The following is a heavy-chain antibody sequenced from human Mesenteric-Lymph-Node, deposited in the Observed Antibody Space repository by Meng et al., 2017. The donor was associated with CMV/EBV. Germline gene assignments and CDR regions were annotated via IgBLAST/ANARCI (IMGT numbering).Heavy chain of an antibody. V-gene: IGHV3-23*01. Sequence: GGSLRLSCAASGFTFSSYAMNWVRQTPEKGLEWVSTISGSGATAYYVDSVKGRFTISRDNSKNTLYLQMNSLRADDTAVYYCAKQHFQLGSGYFDYWGQGTLVTVSS. J-gene: IGHJ4*02. D-gene: IGHD7-27*01. CDR1: GFTFSSYA. CDR2: ISGSGATA. CDR3: AKQHFQLGSGYFDY.